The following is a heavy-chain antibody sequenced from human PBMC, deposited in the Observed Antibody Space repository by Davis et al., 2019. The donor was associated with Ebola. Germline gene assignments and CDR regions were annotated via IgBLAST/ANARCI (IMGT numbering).Heavy chain of an antibody. CDR3: ARGSEIAVAGTGGMDV. D-gene: IGHD6-19*01. Sequence: GESLKISCAASGFTFSSYSMNWVRQAPGKGLEWVSYISSSSSTIYYADSVKGRFTISRDNAKNSLYLQMNSLRDEDTAVYYCARGSEIAVAGTGGMDVWGKGTTVTVSS. J-gene: IGHJ6*04. CDR1: GFTFSSYS. CDR2: ISSSSSTI. V-gene: IGHV3-48*02.